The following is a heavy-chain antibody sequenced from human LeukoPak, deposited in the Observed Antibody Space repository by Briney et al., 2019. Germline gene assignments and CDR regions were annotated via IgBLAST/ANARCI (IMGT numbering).Heavy chain of an antibody. CDR1: GGSFSDYY. CDR2: INHSGST. D-gene: IGHD1-26*01. CDR3: ARSGSYRYNWFDP. J-gene: IGHJ5*02. V-gene: IGHV4-34*01. Sequence: SETLSLTCAVYGGSFSDYYWSWIRQPPGKGLEWIGEINHSGSTNYNPSLKSRVTISVDTSKNQFSLKLSSVTAADTAVYYCARSGSYRYNWFDPWGQGTLVTVSS.